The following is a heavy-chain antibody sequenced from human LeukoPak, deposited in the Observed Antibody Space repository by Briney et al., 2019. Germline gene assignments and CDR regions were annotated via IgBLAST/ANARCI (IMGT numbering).Heavy chain of an antibody. CDR3: ARLRFLGSYYFDY. V-gene: IGHV4-30-4*08. CDR1: GGSISSYY. J-gene: IGHJ4*02. Sequence: SETLSLTCTVSGGSISSYYWSWIRQPPGKGLEWIGYIYYSGSTYYNPSLKSRVTISVDTSKNQFSLKLSSVTAADTAVYYCARLRFLGSYYFDYWGQGTLVTVSS. D-gene: IGHD3-3*01. CDR2: IYYSGST.